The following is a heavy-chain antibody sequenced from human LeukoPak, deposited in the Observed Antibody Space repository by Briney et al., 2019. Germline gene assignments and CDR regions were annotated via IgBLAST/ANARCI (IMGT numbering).Heavy chain of an antibody. J-gene: IGHJ4*02. Sequence: SETLSLTCTVSDGAISSDYWSWIRQPPGKGLEWIGYIYYTGRTDYNPSLKSRVTILVDTSKNQFSLSLSSVTAADTAVYYCARAATGTYGGFDYWGQGTLVTVSS. D-gene: IGHD1-1*01. CDR1: DGAISSDY. V-gene: IGHV4-59*01. CDR2: IYYTGRT. CDR3: ARAATGTYGGFDY.